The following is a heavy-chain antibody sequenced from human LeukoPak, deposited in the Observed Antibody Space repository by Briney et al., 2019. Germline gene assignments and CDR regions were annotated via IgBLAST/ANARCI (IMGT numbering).Heavy chain of an antibody. J-gene: IGHJ6*03. V-gene: IGHV4-39*01. CDR3: ASFYCSSGSCYHYFSYYYMDV. CDR1: GGSISSRSYY. CDR2: IYYSGST. Sequence: SETLSLTCTDSGGSISSRSYYRGWIRQPPGKGLEWIGSIYYSGSTYYNPSLQSRVTISVDTSKNQFSLKLNSVTAADTAVYYCASFYCSSGSCYHYFSYYYMDVWGKGTTVTISS. D-gene: IGHD2-15*01.